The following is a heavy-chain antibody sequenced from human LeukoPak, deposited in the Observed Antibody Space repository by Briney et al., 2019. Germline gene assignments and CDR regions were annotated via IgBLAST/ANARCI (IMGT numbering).Heavy chain of an antibody. V-gene: IGHV1-8*01. CDR3: ARGVGTTLYYYYYYYMDV. Sequence: TSVKVSCKASGYTFTSYDINWVRQATGQGLEWMGWMNPNSGNTGYAQKFQGRVTMTRHTSISTAYMELSSLRSEDTAVYYCARGVGTTLYYYYYYYMDVWGKGTTVTVSS. CDR1: GYTFTSYD. J-gene: IGHJ6*03. CDR2: MNPNSGNT. D-gene: IGHD1-1*01.